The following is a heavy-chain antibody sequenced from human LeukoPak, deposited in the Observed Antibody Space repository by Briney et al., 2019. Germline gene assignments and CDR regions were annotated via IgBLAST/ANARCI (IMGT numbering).Heavy chain of an antibody. Sequence: AGTLRLSCAASGFTVSSNYTSWVRQAPGKGLEWVSVIYSGGSTYYADSVKGRFTISRDNSKNTLYLQMNSLRAEDTAVYYCARGRDLYDSSGYYSETTTYYYYYYMDVWGKGTTVTVSS. D-gene: IGHD3-22*01. CDR2: IYSGGST. V-gene: IGHV3-53*01. CDR3: ARGRDLYDSSGYYSETTTYYYYYYMDV. J-gene: IGHJ6*03. CDR1: GFTVSSNY.